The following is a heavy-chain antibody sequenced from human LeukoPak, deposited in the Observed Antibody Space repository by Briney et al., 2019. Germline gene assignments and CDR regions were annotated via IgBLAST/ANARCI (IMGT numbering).Heavy chain of an antibody. D-gene: IGHD5-12*01. J-gene: IGHJ4*02. V-gene: IGHV4-34*01. Sequence: SETLSLTCAVYGGSFRGYYWSWIRQPPGKGLEWIGEINHSGSTNYNPSLESRVTISVDTSKNQFSLKLSSVTAADTAVYYCARRRDGYNCPDYWGQGTLVTVSS. CDR1: GGSFRGYY. CDR2: INHSGST. CDR3: ARRRDGYNCPDY.